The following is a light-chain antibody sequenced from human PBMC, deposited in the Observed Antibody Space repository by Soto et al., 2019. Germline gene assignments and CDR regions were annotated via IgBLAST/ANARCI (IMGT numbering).Light chain of an antibody. CDR2: WNY. CDR1: SSNVGSNY. CDR3: AAWDDSLRGWV. Sequence: QSVLSQSPSASGTPGQWVTISCSGSSSNVGSNYVFWYQQLPGTAPKVLIYWNYQRPSGVPDRFSGSKSGSSASLAISGLRSEDEADDYCAAWDDSLRGWVFGGGTKLTVL. J-gene: IGLJ3*02. V-gene: IGLV1-47*01.